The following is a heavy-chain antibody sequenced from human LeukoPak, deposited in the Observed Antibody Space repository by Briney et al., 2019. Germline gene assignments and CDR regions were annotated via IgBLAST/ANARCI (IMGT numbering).Heavy chain of an antibody. Sequence: SSVKVSCKASGGTFSSYTISWVRQAPGQGLEWMGRIIPILGIANYAQKFQGRVTITADKSTSTAYMELSSLRSEDTAVYYCAARYYDFWSGYYTGDYWGQGTLVTVSS. CDR2: IIPILGIA. D-gene: IGHD3-3*01. CDR3: AARYYDFWSGYYTGDY. J-gene: IGHJ4*02. V-gene: IGHV1-69*02. CDR1: GGTFSSYT.